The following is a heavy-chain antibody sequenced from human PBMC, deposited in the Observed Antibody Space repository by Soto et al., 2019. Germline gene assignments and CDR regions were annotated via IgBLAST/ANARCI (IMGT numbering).Heavy chain of an antibody. J-gene: IGHJ4*02. Sequence: PGESLKISCKGSGYSFAGYWITWVRQKPGKGLEWMGRIDPSDSQTYYSPSFRGHVTISVTKSITTVFLQWSSLRASDTAMYYCARQIYDSDTGPIFQYYFDFWGQCTSVTVSS. V-gene: IGHV5-10-1*01. D-gene: IGHD3-22*01. CDR3: ARQIYDSDTGPIFQYYFDF. CDR1: GYSFAGYW. CDR2: IDPSDSQT.